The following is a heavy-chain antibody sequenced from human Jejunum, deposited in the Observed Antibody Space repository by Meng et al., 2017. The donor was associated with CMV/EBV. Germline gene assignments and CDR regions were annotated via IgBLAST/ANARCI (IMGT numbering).Heavy chain of an antibody. Sequence: SCKASGYTFTNNNLIWVRQAPGQGPEWMGWINTNTGNPTYARDFTGRFVFSLDTSVSTAYLQISSLKAEDTAVYYCARDGLNERYFDYWGQGTLAPSPQ. CDR2: INTNTGNP. V-gene: IGHV7-4-1*02. J-gene: IGHJ4*02. CDR3: ARDGLNERYFDY. D-gene: IGHD3-22*01. CDR1: GYTFTNNN.